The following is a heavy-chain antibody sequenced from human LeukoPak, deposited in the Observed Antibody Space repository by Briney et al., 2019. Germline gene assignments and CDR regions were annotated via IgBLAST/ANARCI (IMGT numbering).Heavy chain of an antibody. J-gene: IGHJ4*02. Sequence: ASVKVSCKASEYTFTGYYVHWVRQAPGQGLDWMGWINPNSGGTKYAQKFQGRVTMTRDTSISTAYMELSRLRSDDTAVDYCARAVFCSSTGCYSLDYWGKETLVTVSS. D-gene: IGHD2-2*01. CDR1: EYTFTGYY. CDR3: ARAVFCSSTGCYSLDY. CDR2: INPNSGGT. V-gene: IGHV1-2*02.